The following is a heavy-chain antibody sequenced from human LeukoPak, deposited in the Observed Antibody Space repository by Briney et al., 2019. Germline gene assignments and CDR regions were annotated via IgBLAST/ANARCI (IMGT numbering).Heavy chain of an antibody. CDR3: AKDKNSEIGYYDY. V-gene: IGHV3-30*02. Sequence: PGGSLRLSCVASGFPFHTFGMHWVRQAPGKGLGWVAYIRYDGTYKSYSDSVKGRFTISRANSNNAVHLQMNRVRAGDTAMYYCAKDKNSEIGYYDYWGQGILVTVSS. CDR1: GFPFHTFG. CDR2: IRYDGTYK. J-gene: IGHJ4*02. D-gene: IGHD4-23*01.